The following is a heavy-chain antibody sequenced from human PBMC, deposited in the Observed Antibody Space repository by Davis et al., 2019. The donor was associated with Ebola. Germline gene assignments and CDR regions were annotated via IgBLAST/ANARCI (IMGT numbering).Heavy chain of an antibody. J-gene: IGHJ5*02. D-gene: IGHD4-11*01. CDR3: ARATYSNDNWFDP. V-gene: IGHV4-59*01. CDR2: IYYSGST. Sequence: MPSETLSLTCTVSGGSISSYYWSWIRQPPGKGLEWIGYIYYSGSTNYNPSLKSRVTISVDTSKNQFSLKLRSVTAADTAVYYCARATYSNDNWFDPWGQGTLVTVSS. CDR1: GGSISSYY.